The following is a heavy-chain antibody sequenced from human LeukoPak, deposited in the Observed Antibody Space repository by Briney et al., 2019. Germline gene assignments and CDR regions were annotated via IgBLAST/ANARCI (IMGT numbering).Heavy chain of an antibody. CDR2: ISGSGGST. CDR3: AKDAEITMIVVVITTVDY. CDR1: GFTFSSYW. V-gene: IGHV3-23*01. Sequence: PGGSLRLSCAASGFTFSSYWMYWVRQAPGKGLEWVSAISGSGGSTYYADSVKGRFTISRDNSKNTLYLQMNSLRAEDTAVYYCAKDAEITMIVVVITTVDYWGQGTLVTVSS. D-gene: IGHD3-22*01. J-gene: IGHJ4*02.